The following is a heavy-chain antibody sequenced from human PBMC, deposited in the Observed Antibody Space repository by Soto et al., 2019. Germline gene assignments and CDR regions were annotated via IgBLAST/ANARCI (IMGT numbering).Heavy chain of an antibody. CDR3: TRDPGGLENWYYDFWSGYYEARGAFDI. Sequence: GGSLRLSCTASGFTFGDYAMSWFRQAPGKGLEWVGFIRSKAYGGTTEYAASVKGRFTISRDDSKSIAYLQMNSLKTEDKAVYYCTRDPGGLENWYYDFWSGYYEARGAFDIWGQGTMVTVSS. V-gene: IGHV3-49*03. D-gene: IGHD3-3*01. CDR2: IRSKAYGGTT. CDR1: GFTFGDYA. J-gene: IGHJ3*02.